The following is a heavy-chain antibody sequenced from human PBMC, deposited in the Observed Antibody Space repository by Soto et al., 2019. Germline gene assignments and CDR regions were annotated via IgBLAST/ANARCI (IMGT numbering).Heavy chain of an antibody. CDR3: AGYRVAVDMSDFDY. CDR2: IRGRAYGRTT. V-gene: IGHV3-49*04. J-gene: IGHJ4*02. CDR1: GFTFGGYA. D-gene: IGHD2-2*01. Sequence: GGSLRLSCTGSGFTFGGYAMGWVRQAPGKGLEWVGSIRGRAYGRTTEYAASVRGRFTISRDDSNNNAHLQMNSLRTEDTAVYYCAGYRVAVDMSDFDYEGQGT.